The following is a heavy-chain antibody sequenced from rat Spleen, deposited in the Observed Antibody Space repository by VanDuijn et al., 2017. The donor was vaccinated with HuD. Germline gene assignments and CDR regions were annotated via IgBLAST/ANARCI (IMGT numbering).Heavy chain of an antibody. Sequence: EVQLVESGGGLVQPGRSMKFSCTASGFTFSNYYMAWVRQAPTKGLEWVASISTGSTNTYYRDSVKGRFTISRDNAKSTLYLQMNSLRSEDTATYYCTLLTTDYWGQGVMVTVSS. J-gene: IGHJ2*01. D-gene: IGHD1-10*01. CDR3: TLLTTDY. CDR1: GFTFSNYY. V-gene: IGHV5-25*01. CDR2: ISTGSTNT.